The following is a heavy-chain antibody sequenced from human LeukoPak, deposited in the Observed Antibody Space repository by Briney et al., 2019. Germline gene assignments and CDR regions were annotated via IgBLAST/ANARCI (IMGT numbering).Heavy chain of an antibody. Sequence: SGGSLRLSCAASGFTFSSYWIYWVRHAPGKGLAYVSRINNDGSGTTYADSVKGRFTISRDNAKNTLYLQMDSLRVEDTAVYYCARGGAYHAFDIWGQGTMVTVSS. J-gene: IGHJ3*02. CDR2: INNDGSGT. D-gene: IGHD2-2*01. CDR3: ARGGAYHAFDI. V-gene: IGHV3-74*01. CDR1: GFTFSSYW.